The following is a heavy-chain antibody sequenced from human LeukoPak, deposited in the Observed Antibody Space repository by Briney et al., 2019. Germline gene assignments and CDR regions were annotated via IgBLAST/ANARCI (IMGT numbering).Heavy chain of an antibody. CDR3: AHRRPIAVAGSNWFDP. D-gene: IGHD6-19*01. CDR2: IYWDDDK. V-gene: IGHV2-5*02. J-gene: IGHJ5*02. CDR1: GVSLSNGGVD. Sequence: SAPTLVKPTQTHTLTCTFSGVSLSNGGVDVLGILQPPGNTLEWLARIYWDDDKRYSTSLKSRLTITKDTSNTQVVLTMTNMDPVDTATYYCAHRRPIAVAGSNWFDPWGQGTLVTVSS.